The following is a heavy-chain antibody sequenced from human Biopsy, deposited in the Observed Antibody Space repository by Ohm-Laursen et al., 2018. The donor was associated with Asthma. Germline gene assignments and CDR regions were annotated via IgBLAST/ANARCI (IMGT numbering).Heavy chain of an antibody. CDR3: ARRITIFGVVQKDHGMDA. J-gene: IGHJ6*02. CDR1: GGSMTPTSHY. Sequence: GTLSLTCTVSGGSMTPTSHYWDWIGKAPGKGLDGLGYISYEGKTSSNPSLKNRATIPRDKTKNQFSLRLTSVPTADTAVYFCARRITIFGVVQKDHGMDAWGQGTTVIVSS. CDR2: ISYEGKT. V-gene: IGHV4-39*01. D-gene: IGHD3-3*01.